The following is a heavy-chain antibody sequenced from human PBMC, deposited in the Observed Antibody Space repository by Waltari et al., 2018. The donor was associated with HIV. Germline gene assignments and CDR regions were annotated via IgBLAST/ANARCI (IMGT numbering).Heavy chain of an antibody. Sequence: EVQLLESGGVLVQPGGSLRLSCGASGFTFSSSGMSWVRQAPGKGLEWVSHISGSGGRTYYADSVKGRFTISRDNSKNTLYLQMNSLRVEDTALYYCAKDLRLAQVGDYWGQGTLVTVSS. CDR1: GFTFSSSG. CDR2: ISGSGGRT. V-gene: IGHV3-23*01. CDR3: AKDLRLAQVGDY. D-gene: IGHD3-10*01. J-gene: IGHJ4*02.